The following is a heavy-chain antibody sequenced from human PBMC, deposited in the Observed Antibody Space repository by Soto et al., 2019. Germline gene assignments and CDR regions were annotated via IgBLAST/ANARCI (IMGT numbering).Heavy chain of an antibody. CDR3: AKSLYYYDSSPLDH. CDR1: GFDFEDHA. J-gene: IGHJ4*02. Sequence: PGGSLRLSCAAAGFDFEDHAIHWGRQVPGKGLEWVSLTNSDGTDSYYMDSVKGRFTISRDNAKSTLYLQMDRLRPEDTALYFCAKSLYYYDSSPLDHWGQGTLVTV. V-gene: IGHV3-43D*04. CDR2: TNSDGTDS. D-gene: IGHD3-22*01.